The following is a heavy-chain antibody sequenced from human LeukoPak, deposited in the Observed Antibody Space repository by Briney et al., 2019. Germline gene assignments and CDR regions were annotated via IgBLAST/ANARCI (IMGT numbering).Heavy chain of an antibody. CDR3: ARVIGLWFGEDGLGYFDY. J-gene: IGHJ4*02. CDR1: GYTFTSYY. D-gene: IGHD3-10*01. CDR2: INPSGGST. Sequence: ASVKVSCKASGYTFTSYYMHWVRQAPGQGLEWMGIINPSGGSTSYAQKFQRRVTMTRDTSTSTVYMELSSLRSEDTAVYYCARVIGLWFGEDGLGYFDYWGQGTLVTVSS. V-gene: IGHV1-46*01.